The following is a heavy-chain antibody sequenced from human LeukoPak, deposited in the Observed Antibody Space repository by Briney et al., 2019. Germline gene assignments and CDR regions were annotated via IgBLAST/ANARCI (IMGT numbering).Heavy chain of an antibody. CDR2: IYYSGST. D-gene: IGHD2-2*01. Sequence: SETLSLTCAVSGGSISSSSYYWGWIRQPPGKGLEWIGSIYYSGSTYYNPSLKSRVTISVDTSKNQFSLKLSSVTAADTAVYYCAIYCSSTSCYMDVWGKGTTVTVSS. CDR3: AIYCSSTSCYMDV. CDR1: GGSISSSSYY. J-gene: IGHJ6*03. V-gene: IGHV4-39*07.